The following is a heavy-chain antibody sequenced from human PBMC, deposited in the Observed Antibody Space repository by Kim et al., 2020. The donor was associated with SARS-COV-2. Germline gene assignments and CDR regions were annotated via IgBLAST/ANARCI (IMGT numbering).Heavy chain of an antibody. Sequence: AESVKGRFTISRDNSKNTLYLKMNSLRAEDTAVYYCARPKSGSYYADLDYWGQGTLVTVSS. J-gene: IGHJ4*02. D-gene: IGHD1-26*01. CDR3: ARPKSGSYYADLDY. V-gene: IGHV3-30*01.